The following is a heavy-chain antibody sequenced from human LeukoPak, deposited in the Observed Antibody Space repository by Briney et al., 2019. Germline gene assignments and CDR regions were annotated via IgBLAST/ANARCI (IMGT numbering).Heavy chain of an antibody. Sequence: KPSETLSLTCTVSGDSISNYYWSWIRHPPGKGLEWIGFIFYTGSTNYNPNLKSRVTISVDTSKNQFSLKLSSVTAADTAVYYCARYCRTSTCYSPWFDPWGQGTLVTVSS. V-gene: IGHV4-59*08. J-gene: IGHJ5*02. CDR2: IFYTGST. D-gene: IGHD2-15*01. CDR3: ARYCRTSTCYSPWFDP. CDR1: GDSISNYY.